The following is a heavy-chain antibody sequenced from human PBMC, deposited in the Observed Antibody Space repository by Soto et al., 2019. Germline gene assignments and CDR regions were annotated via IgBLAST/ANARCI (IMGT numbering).Heavy chain of an antibody. CDR3: ARAPRINAYFDS. Sequence: PGGSLRLSCAASGFIFSTYGMHWVRQAPGKGLEWVAVIWYDGSNKYYADSVKGRFTISRDNSKNTLYLQMNSLRAEDTAVYYCARAPRINAYFDSWGQGTLVTVSS. CDR2: IWYDGSNK. J-gene: IGHJ4*02. CDR1: GFIFSTYG. V-gene: IGHV3-33*01.